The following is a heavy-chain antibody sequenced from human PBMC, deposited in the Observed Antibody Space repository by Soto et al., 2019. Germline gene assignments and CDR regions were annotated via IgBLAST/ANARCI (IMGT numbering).Heavy chain of an antibody. CDR1: GFTFSSYG. J-gene: IGHJ4*02. CDR3: AKEGLGLRFLEWLQYYFDY. D-gene: IGHD3-3*01. CDR2: ISYDGSNK. Sequence: GGSLRLSCAASGFTFSSYGMHWVRQAPGKGLEWVAVISYDGSNKYYADSVKGRFTISRDNSKNTLYLQMNSLRAEDTAVYYCAKEGLGLRFLEWLQYYFDYWGQGTLVTVSS. V-gene: IGHV3-30*18.